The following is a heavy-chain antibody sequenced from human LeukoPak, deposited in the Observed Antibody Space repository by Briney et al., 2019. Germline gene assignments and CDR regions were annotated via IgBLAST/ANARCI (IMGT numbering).Heavy chain of an antibody. CDR2: TYYSGDT. CDR1: DGAIAGYS. J-gene: IGHJ4*02. V-gene: IGHV4-59*12. Sequence: SETLSLTCTVSDGAIAGYSWSWIRQPPGKGLEWIGYTYYSGDTNYNPSLQSRVTVSVDTSKNQFSLKLGSVTAADTAVYYCARNIAAADTGINFDYWGQGTLVTVSS. D-gene: IGHD6-13*01. CDR3: ARNIAAADTGINFDY.